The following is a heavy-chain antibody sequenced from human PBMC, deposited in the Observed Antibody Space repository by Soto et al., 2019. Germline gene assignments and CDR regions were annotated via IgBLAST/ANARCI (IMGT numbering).Heavy chain of an antibody. Sequence: QVQLVASGGGIVRPGGSLRISCAASGFTFSDYTMHWVRQAPGKGPEWLAVISFDVNNQYFSDSVRGRFTVSRDNSKSTLYLQMNRLRTDETAVYFCARGGYRNTYYVEGGLDPWGQGTLVTVSS. J-gene: IGHJ5*02. CDR2: ISFDVNNQ. CDR1: GFTFSDYT. V-gene: IGHV3-30-3*01. CDR3: ARGGYRNTYYVEGGLDP. D-gene: IGHD3-10*02.